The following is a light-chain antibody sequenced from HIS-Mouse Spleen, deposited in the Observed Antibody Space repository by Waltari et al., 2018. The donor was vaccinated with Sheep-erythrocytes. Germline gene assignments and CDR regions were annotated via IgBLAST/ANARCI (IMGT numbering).Light chain of an antibody. CDR3: QAWDSSTAFYV. Sequence: SYELTQPPSVSVSPGQTASITCSGDKLGDKYACWYQQKPGQSPVLVIYQDSKRPSGIPERFSGSNSGNTATLTFSGTRAMDEADYYCQAWDSSTAFYVFGTGTKVTVL. J-gene: IGLJ1*01. V-gene: IGLV3-1*01. CDR1: KLGDKY. CDR2: QDS.